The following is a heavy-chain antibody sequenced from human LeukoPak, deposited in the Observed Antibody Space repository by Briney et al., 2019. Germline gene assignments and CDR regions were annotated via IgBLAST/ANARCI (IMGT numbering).Heavy chain of an antibody. J-gene: IGHJ3*02. CDR3: ARPSGRNWNAFDI. Sequence: SETLSLTCTVSGDSISSSPYFCGWLRQPPGRGLEWIGSINYSGNTYFNPSLQSRVAISVDTSKNQFSLKLSSLTAADTAVYSCARPSGRNWNAFDIWGQGTMVTVSS. CDR1: GDSISSSPYF. CDR2: INYSGNT. V-gene: IGHV4-39*01. D-gene: IGHD1-14*01.